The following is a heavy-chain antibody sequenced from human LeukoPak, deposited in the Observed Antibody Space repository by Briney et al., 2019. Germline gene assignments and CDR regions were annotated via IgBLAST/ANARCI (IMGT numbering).Heavy chain of an antibody. J-gene: IGHJ6*02. CDR3: ARGEERNFYYYYGMDV. V-gene: IGHV1-2*04. CDR1: GYTFTSYG. D-gene: IGHD1-1*01. Sequence: ASVKVSCKASGYTFTSYGISWVRQAPGQGLEWMGWINPNSGGTSYVQKFQGWVTMTRDTSISTAYMELNSLRSNDTAMYYCARGEERNFYYYYGMDVWGQGTTVTVSS. CDR2: INPNSGGT.